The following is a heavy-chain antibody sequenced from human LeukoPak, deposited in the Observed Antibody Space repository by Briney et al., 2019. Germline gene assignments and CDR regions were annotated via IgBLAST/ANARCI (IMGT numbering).Heavy chain of an antibody. J-gene: IGHJ4*02. V-gene: IGHV4-39*01. CDR2: IYYSGST. CDR3: ARQEGVGATPRAYYFDY. CDR1: GGSISSSSYY. Sequence: SETLSLTCTVSGGSISSSSYYWGWIRQPPGQGLEWIVSIYYSGSTYYNPSLKSRVTISVDTSKNQFSLKLSSVTAADTAVYYCARQEGVGATPRAYYFDYWGQGTLVTVSS. D-gene: IGHD1-26*01.